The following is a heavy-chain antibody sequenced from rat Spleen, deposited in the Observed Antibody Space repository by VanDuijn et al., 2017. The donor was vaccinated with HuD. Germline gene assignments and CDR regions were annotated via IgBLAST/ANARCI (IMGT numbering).Heavy chain of an antibody. CDR3: TRDRILRSTGFDY. CDR1: GFTFSDYY. CDR2: ISYDGLGT. J-gene: IGHJ2*01. D-gene: IGHD1-6*01. V-gene: IGHV5-20*01. Sequence: EVQLVESGGGLVQPGRSMKLSCAASGFTFSDYYMAWVRQAPKKGLEWVVIISYDGLGTYYRDSVKGRFTISRDNAKNSLLLQMDSLRSEDTATYCCTRDRILRSTGFDYWGQGVIVTVSS.